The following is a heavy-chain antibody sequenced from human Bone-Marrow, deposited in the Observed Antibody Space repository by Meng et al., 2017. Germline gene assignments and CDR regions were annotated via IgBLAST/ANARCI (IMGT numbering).Heavy chain of an antibody. D-gene: IGHD6-13*01. V-gene: IGHV4-38-2*02. CDR3: AGDYGYSSSLYGRNNWFDP. CDR2: IYHSGST. J-gene: IGHJ5*02. CDR1: GYSISSGYY. Sequence: WGSLRLSCTVSGYSISSGYYWCWIRQPPGKGLEWIGSIYHSGSTYYNPSLKSRVTISVDTSKNEFSLKLSSVTAAATAVYYCAGDYGYSSSLYGRNNWFDPWGQGTLVTVSS.